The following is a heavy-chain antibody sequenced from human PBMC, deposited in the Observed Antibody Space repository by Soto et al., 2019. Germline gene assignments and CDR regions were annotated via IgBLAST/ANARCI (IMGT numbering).Heavy chain of an antibody. CDR2: INHSGST. V-gene: IGHV4-34*01. CDR1: GGSFSGYY. CDR3: ARGLVKPVLRYFDWLFGWFDP. D-gene: IGHD3-9*01. J-gene: IGHJ5*02. Sequence: PSETLSLTCAVYGGSFSGYYWSWIRQPPGKGLEWIGEINHSGSTNYNPSLKSRVTISVDTSKNQFSLKLSSVTAADTAVYYCARGLVKPVLRYFDWLFGWFDPWGQGTLVTVSS.